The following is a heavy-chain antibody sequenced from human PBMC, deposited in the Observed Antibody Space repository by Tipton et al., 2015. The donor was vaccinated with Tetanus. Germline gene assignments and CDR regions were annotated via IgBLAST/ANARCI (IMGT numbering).Heavy chain of an antibody. J-gene: IGHJ3*02. D-gene: IGHD3-16*01. Sequence: QLVQSGGGLIQPGESLRLSCAASGFTVSSNYMTWVRQGPGKGLEWVASIQRDGGDKYYLDSVKGRFTISRDNTKDLLFLQMNNLTAEDTAVYCCARAVASVWGKADAFDIWGQGTLVTVSS. CDR2: IQRDGGDK. V-gene: IGHV3-7*01. CDR1: GFTVSSNY. CDR3: ARAVASVWGKADAFDI.